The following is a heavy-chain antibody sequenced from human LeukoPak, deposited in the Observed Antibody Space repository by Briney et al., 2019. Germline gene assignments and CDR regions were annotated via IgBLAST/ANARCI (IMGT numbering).Heavy chain of an antibody. CDR2: ISSGGTFV. CDR1: GFTFSSYT. Sequence: PGGSLRLSCTGSGFTFSSYTLHWVRQAPGKELEWVSSISSGGTFVFYADSVTGRFTISRDNAGKFLYLQMDSLRAEDTAVYYCATLGCAGENCPRAGRVLGGYWGQGTLVTVSS. J-gene: IGHJ4*02. CDR3: ATLGCAGENCPRAGRVLGGY. V-gene: IGHV3-21*01. D-gene: IGHD2-21*01.